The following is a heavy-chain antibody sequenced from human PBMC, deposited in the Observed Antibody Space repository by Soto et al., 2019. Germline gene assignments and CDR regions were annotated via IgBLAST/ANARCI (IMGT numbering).Heavy chain of an antibody. CDR3: ARAQDNGDIYYYFGMDV. Sequence: SQTLSLTCAISVDSVSSNSVTWNWIRQSPARGLQWLGRTYYRSKWYNDYAVSVESRITINRDTSKNQISLQLNSVTPDDTAVYYCARAQDNGDIYYYFGMDVWGQGTTVTVSS. D-gene: IGHD4-17*01. V-gene: IGHV6-1*01. CDR1: VDSVSSNSVT. CDR2: TYYRSKWYN. J-gene: IGHJ6*02.